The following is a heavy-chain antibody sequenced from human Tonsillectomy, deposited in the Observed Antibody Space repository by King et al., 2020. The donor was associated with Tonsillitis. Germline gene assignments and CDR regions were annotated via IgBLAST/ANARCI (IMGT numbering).Heavy chain of an antibody. D-gene: IGHD3-16*01. Sequence: QLQESGPGLVKPSETLSLTCTVSGGSISSYYWSWIRQPAGKGLEWIGRIYASGSTNYNPPLKSRVTMSVDTSKNQFSLKLSSVTAADTAVYYCARTGGLRYFYYMDVWGKGTTVTVSS. CDR1: GGSISSYY. V-gene: IGHV4-4*07. CDR2: IYASGST. J-gene: IGHJ6*03. CDR3: ARTGGLRYFYYMDV.